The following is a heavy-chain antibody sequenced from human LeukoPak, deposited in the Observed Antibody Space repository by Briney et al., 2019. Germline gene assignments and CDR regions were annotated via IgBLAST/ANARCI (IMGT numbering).Heavy chain of an antibody. D-gene: IGHD3-22*01. CDR3: ARYYDTTTRSPFDP. CDR1: GFTFNDYS. J-gene: IGHJ5*02. V-gene: IGHV3-43*02. Sequence: PGGSLRLSCAASGFTFNDYSMNWVRQAPGKGLEWVSLISGDGGRTFYADSVTGRFTISRDNSKSSLYLQMNSLRTEDTAVYYCARYYDTTTRSPFDPWGQGTLVTVSS. CDR2: ISGDGGRT.